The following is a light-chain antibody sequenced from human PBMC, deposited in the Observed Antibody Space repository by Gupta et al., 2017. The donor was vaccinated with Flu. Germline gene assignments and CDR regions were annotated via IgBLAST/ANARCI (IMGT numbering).Light chain of an antibody. CDR2: NND. CDR3: AAWDDNLNGWV. CDR1: SSNIGSNT. Sequence: QSVLTQTPAASGTPGQRITISCSGSSSNIGSNTVNWYRQLPGTAPKPLIYNNDQRPSGVPARFSGSKSGTSASLDISGLQSEDEADYYCAAWDDNLNGWVFGGGTKLTAL. V-gene: IGLV1-44*01. J-gene: IGLJ3*02.